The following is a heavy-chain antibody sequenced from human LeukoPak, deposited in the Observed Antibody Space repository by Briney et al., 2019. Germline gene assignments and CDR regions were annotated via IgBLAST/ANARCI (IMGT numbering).Heavy chain of an antibody. V-gene: IGHV1-2*06. CDR3: ARTEANDRADGNFDL. CDR1: GYTFTAYY. D-gene: IGHD1-1*01. J-gene: IGHJ2*01. Sequence: ASVRVSCKASGYTFTAYYIQWVRQAPGQGLEGMGRINPNSGVTNYAPMFQGRVIMTRDTSITTAFLESSGLTSDETAIYYCARTEANDRADGNFDLWGRGTVVVVSS. CDR2: INPNSGVT.